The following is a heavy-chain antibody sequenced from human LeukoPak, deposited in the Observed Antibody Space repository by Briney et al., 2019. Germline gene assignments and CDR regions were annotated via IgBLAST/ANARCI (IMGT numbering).Heavy chain of an antibody. Sequence: SETLSLTCTVSGYSISSGYYWGWIRQPPGKGLEWIGSIYHSGSTYYNPSLKSRVTISVDTSKNQFSLKLSSVTAADTAVYYCARTSIAAAGQGWFDPWGQGTLVTVSS. CDR3: ARTSIAAAGQGWFDP. D-gene: IGHD6-13*01. J-gene: IGHJ5*02. CDR2: IYHSGST. V-gene: IGHV4-38-2*02. CDR1: GYSISSGYY.